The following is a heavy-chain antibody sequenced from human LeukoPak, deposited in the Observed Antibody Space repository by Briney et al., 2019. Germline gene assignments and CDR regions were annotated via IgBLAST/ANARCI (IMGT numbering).Heavy chain of an antibody. CDR1: GGSISSGGYY. J-gene: IGHJ3*02. CDR3: ARDSLYYGSGTPDAFDI. CDR2: IYYSGST. Sequence: PSQTLSLTCTVSGGSISSGGYYWSWIRQHPGKGLEWIGYIYYSGSTYYNPSLKSRVTISVDTSKNQFSLKLSSVTAADTAVYYCARDSLYYGSGTPDAFDIWGQGTMVTVSS. D-gene: IGHD3-10*01. V-gene: IGHV4-31*03.